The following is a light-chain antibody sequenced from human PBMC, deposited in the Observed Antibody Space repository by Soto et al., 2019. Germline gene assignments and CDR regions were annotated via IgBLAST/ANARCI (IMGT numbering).Light chain of an antibody. CDR1: QSLVYRDGNTY. CDR3: MQGAHWPYA. V-gene: IGKV2-30*01. Sequence: DVVMTQSPLSLPVTLGQPASISCRSSQSLVYRDGNTYLNWFQQRPGQSPRRLIYKVSNRDSGVPDRFSVSGSGTDFTLIISRVEAEDVGLYYCMQGAHWPYAFGQGTKLEIK. J-gene: IGKJ2*01. CDR2: KVS.